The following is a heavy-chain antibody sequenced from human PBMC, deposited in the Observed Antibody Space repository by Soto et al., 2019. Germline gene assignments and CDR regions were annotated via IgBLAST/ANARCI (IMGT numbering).Heavy chain of an antibody. D-gene: IGHD6-6*01. CDR2: VHPGSGSA. J-gene: IGHJ4*02. V-gene: IGHV1-46*01. Sequence: ASVTGSCKASGYTFSKFFIHWVRQAPGQGLEWLGFVHPGSGSANYAQKFQGRVSMTRDTSMSTVYLELSRLRSEDTAMYYCARDSEGTSSLTHYWGQGTLVTVS. CDR1: GYTFSKFF. CDR3: ARDSEGTSSLTHY.